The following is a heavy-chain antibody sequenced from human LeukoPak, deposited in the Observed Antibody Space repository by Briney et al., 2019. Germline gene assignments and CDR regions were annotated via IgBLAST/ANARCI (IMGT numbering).Heavy chain of an antibody. D-gene: IGHD4-17*01. J-gene: IGHJ4*02. CDR2: ISSSSSYI. Sequence: GGSLRLSCVVSGLTFSRSNMNWVRQAPGKGLEWVSSISSSSSYIYYADSVKGRFTISRDNAKNSLYLQMNSLRAEDTAVYYCARDHDYGDYEDYWGQGTLVTVSS. V-gene: IGHV3-21*01. CDR1: GLTFSRSN. CDR3: ARDHDYGDYEDY.